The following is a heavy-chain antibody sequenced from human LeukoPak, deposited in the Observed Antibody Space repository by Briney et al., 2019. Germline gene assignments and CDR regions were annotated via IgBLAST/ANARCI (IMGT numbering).Heavy chain of an antibody. J-gene: IGHJ4*02. D-gene: IGHD6-19*01. CDR3: ARVPSYSSGLDY. V-gene: IGHV1-46*01. CDR2: INPSGGST. CDR1: GYTFTSYY. Sequence: GASVKVSCKASGYTFTSYYMHRVRQAPGQGLEWMGIINPSGGSTSYAQKFQGRVTITADKSTSTAYMELSSLRSEDTAVYYCARVPSYSSGLDYWGQGTLVTVSS.